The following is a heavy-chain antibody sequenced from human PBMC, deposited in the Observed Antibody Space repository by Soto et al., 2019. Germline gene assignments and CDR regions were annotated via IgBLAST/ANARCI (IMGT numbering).Heavy chain of an antibody. D-gene: IGHD2-21*02. V-gene: IGHV4-59*01. CDR3: ARADLQATAPFDY. CDR2: IYYSGST. Sequence: SETLSLTCIVSGGSISNYYWSWIRQPPGKGLEWIGYIYYSGSTNYNPSLQSRVTISVDTSKNQFSLKLSSVTAADTAVYYCARADLQATAPFDYWGQGTLVTVSS. J-gene: IGHJ4*02. CDR1: GGSISNYY.